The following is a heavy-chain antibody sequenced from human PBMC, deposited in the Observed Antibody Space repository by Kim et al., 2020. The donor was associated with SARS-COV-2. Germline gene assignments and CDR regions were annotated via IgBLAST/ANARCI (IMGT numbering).Heavy chain of an antibody. CDR1: GFTFSDYY. V-gene: IGHV3-11*03. D-gene: IGHD3-22*01. Sequence: GGSLRLSCAASGFTFSDYYMSWIRQAPGKGLEWVSYISSSSSYTNYADSVKGRFTISRDNAKNSLYLQMNSLRAEDTAVYYCARYGHDSSGYYTGDAFDIWGQGTMVTVSS. CDR3: ARYGHDSSGYYTGDAFDI. J-gene: IGHJ3*02. CDR2: ISSSSSYT.